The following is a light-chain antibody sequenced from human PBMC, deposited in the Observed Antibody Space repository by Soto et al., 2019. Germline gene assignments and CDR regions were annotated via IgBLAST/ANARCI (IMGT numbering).Light chain of an antibody. V-gene: IGKV2-30*01. CDR2: KVS. CDR3: MQGSHWPWT. Sequence: DAVLTQSPLSLPVTLGQPASISCRSSQSLVYSDGDTYLNWFHQRPGQSPRRLLYKVSNRDSGVPDRFSGSGSGTDFTLTISRVEDEDVGVYYCMQGSHWPWTLGQGTKMEIK. CDR1: QSLVYSDGDTY. J-gene: IGKJ1*01.